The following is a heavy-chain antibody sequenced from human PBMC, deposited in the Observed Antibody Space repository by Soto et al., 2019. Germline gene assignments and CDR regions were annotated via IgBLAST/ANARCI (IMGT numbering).Heavy chain of an antibody. D-gene: IGHD6-19*01. CDR1: GYTFSNHW. CDR3: GRDSSSEKSWWIDP. CDR2: INPNDGRT. J-gene: IGHJ5*02. Sequence: QAQLVQSGAEVKKPGASVKVPCKASGYTFSNHWIHWVRQAPGQGLEWMGVINPNDGRTSYARKFQSRVTMTRDTSTSTFYMELSSLRSDDTAVYYCGRDSSSEKSWWIDPWGQGTLVTVSS. V-gene: IGHV1-46*01.